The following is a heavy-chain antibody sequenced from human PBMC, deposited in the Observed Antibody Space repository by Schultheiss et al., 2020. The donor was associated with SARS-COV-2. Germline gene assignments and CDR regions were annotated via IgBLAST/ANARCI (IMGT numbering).Heavy chain of an antibody. CDR1: GFTFSDYY. CDR3: ARRRYSSSSGWFDP. D-gene: IGHD6-6*01. J-gene: IGHJ5*02. CDR2: ISSSGSTI. Sequence: GESLKISCAASGFTFSDYYMSWIRQAPGKGLEWVSYISSSGSTIYYADSVKGRFTISRDNAKNSLYLQMNSLRAEDTAVYYCARRRYSSSSGWFDPWGQGTLVTVSS. V-gene: IGHV3-11*01.